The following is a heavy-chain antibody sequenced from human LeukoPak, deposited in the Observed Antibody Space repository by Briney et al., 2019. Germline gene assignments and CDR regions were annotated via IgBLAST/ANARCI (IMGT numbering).Heavy chain of an antibody. CDR1: GLTLSNYW. J-gene: IGHJ3*01. D-gene: IGHD3-22*01. Sequence: GGSLRLSCAASGLTLSNYWMSWVRQAPGKGLEWVANIKKDETEKYYVDSVKGRFTISRDNAKSSLYLQMNSLRAEDTAVYYCTRLHNSGYSINWGQGTMVTVSS. CDR3: TRLHNSGYSIN. V-gene: IGHV3-7*01. CDR2: IKKDETEK.